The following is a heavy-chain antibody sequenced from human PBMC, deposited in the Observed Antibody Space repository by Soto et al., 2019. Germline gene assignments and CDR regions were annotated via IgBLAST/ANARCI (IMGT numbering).Heavy chain of an antibody. CDR3: AREEPGTWFTHYSLRRTYNDKTFDY. V-gene: IGHV1-2*04. J-gene: IGHJ4*02. CDR1: GYTFTGYY. D-gene: IGHD6-13*01. CDR2: INPNSGGT. Sequence: GASVKVSCKASGYTFTGYYMHWVRQAPGKGLEWMGWINPNSGGTNYAQKFQGWVTMTRDTSISTAYMELSRLRSDDTAVYYCAREEPGTWFTHYSLRRTYNDKTFDYWGQGTLVTVSS.